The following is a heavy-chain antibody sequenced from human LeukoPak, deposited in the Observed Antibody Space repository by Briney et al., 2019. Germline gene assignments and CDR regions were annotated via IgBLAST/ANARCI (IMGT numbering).Heavy chain of an antibody. CDR2: IYSSGST. V-gene: IGHV3-66*03. J-gene: IGHJ4*02. D-gene: IGHD4-17*01. Sequence: GGSLRLSCAASGFTVSSNYMSWVRQAPGKGLEWVSVIYSSGSTYYADSVKGRFTISRDNSKNTLYLQMNSLRAEDTAVYYCAREEYGDYVGYFDYWGQGTLVTVSS. CDR1: GFTVSSNY. CDR3: AREEYGDYVGYFDY.